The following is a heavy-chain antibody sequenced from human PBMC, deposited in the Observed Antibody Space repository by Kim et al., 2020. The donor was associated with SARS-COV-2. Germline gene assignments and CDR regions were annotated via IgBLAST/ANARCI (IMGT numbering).Heavy chain of an antibody. V-gene: IGHV4-61*02. D-gene: IGHD2-21*02. CDR3: ARRIVVVTTIGDTFDI. J-gene: IGHJ3*02. CDR2: IYSSGST. Sequence: SETLSLICTVSGGSISSGRYYWSWIRQPAGKGLEWIGRIYSSGSTNYNPSLKSRVTISVDTSKNQFSLKLSSVTAADTAVYYCARRIVVVTTIGDTFDIWGQGTMVTVSS. CDR1: GGSISSGRYY.